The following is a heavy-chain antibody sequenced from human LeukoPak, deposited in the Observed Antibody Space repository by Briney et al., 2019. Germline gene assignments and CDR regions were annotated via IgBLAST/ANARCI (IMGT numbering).Heavy chain of an antibody. CDR3: TTIPPSFGYRGYFDY. Sequence: GGSLRLSCAASGFTFSGAWVSWVRQAPGKGLEWVGRIISKTDGGTTDYAAPVKGRFTISRDDSKNTLYLQMNSLKTEDTAVYYCTTIPPSFGYRGYFDYWGPGNLVTVSS. CDR1: GFTFSGAW. J-gene: IGHJ4*02. CDR2: IISKTDGGTT. V-gene: IGHV3-15*01. D-gene: IGHD5-18*01.